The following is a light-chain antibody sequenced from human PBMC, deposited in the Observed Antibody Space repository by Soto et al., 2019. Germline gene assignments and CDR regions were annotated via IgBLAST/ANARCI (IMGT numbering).Light chain of an antibody. J-gene: IGKJ2*01. CDR3: QQFGSSIPHT. CDR2: GAS. V-gene: IGKV3-20*01. Sequence: DIVLTQSPGTLSLSPGERATLSCRASQSISNRYLAWFQQKPSQSPRLLIYGASSRATGIPDRFSGSGSGTDFTLTISRLEPEDFGVYYCQQFGSSIPHTFGQGTKVDIK. CDR1: QSISNRY.